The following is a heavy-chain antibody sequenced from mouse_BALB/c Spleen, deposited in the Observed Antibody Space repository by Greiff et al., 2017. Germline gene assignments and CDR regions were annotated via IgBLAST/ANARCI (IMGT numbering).Heavy chain of an antibody. J-gene: IGHJ4*01. V-gene: IGHV1-14*01. D-gene: IGHD2-1*01. Sequence: LQESGPELVKPGASVKMSCKASGYTFTSYVMHWVKQKPGQGLEWIGYINPYNDGTKYNEKFKGKATLTSDKSSSTAYMELSSLTSEDSAVYYCARAYGNYVNYAMDYWGQGTSVTVSS. CDR1: GYTFTSYV. CDR2: INPYNDGT. CDR3: ARAYGNYVNYAMDY.